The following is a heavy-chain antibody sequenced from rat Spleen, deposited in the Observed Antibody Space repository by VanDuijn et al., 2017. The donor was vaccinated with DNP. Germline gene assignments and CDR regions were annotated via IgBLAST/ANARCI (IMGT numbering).Heavy chain of an antibody. J-gene: IGHJ2*01. V-gene: IGHV5-19*01. Sequence: EVQLVESGGGLVQPGRSLKLSCAASGFTFSNYGMHWIRQAPTKGLERVASITWSDSYPYYRDSVKGRFTVSRDNAKNTLFLEMDSLRSEDSATYYCTTEDSRRCFDYWGQGVMVTVSS. D-gene: IGHD1-11*01. CDR3: TTEDSRRCFDY. CDR2: ITWSDSYP. CDR1: GFTFSNYG.